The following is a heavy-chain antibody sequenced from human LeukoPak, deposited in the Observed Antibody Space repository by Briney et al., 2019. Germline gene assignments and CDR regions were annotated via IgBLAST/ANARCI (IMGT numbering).Heavy chain of an antibody. Sequence: GGSLRLSCAASGFTFSSYAMSWVRQAPGKGLEWVSAISGSGGSTYYADSVKGRFTISRDNSKNTLYLQMNSLRAEGTAVYYCAKGDSSGYYGLFDYWGQGTLVTVSS. D-gene: IGHD3-22*01. V-gene: IGHV3-23*01. CDR2: ISGSGGST. CDR3: AKGDSSGYYGLFDY. CDR1: GFTFSSYA. J-gene: IGHJ4*02.